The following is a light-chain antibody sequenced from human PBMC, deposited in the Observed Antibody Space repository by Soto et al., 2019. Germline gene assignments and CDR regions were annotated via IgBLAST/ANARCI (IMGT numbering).Light chain of an antibody. CDR2: APD. CDR1: QSVSGNS. CDR3: RQYGDSPQT. Sequence: EIVLTQSPGTLSLSPGERATLSCRASQSVSGNSLAWYQQKPGQAPRLLIYAPDHRATDIPDRFSGSASATDSTLAISRLEHEHFGLYYSRQYGDSPQTFGPGTKVEI. V-gene: IGKV3-20*01. J-gene: IGKJ3*01.